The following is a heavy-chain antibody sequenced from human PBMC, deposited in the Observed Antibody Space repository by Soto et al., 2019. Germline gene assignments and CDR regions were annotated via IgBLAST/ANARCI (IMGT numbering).Heavy chain of an antibody. Sequence: ASVKVSCKASGGTFSSYTISWVRQAPGQGLEWMGRINPNSGRTNYAQKFQGWVTMTRDTSISTAYMELSRLRSDDTAVYYCASTPSTDYGMDVWGQGTTVTVSS. CDR1: GGTFSSYT. CDR2: INPNSGRT. D-gene: IGHD1-26*01. CDR3: ASTPSTDYGMDV. J-gene: IGHJ6*02. V-gene: IGHV1-2*04.